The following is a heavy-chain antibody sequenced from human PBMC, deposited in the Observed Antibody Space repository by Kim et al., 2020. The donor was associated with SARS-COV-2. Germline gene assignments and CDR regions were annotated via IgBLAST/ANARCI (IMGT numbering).Heavy chain of an antibody. V-gene: IGHV4-59*01. D-gene: IGHD2-2*01. J-gene: IGHJ6*03. CDR2: IYYSGST. Sequence: SETLSLTCTVSGGSISSYYWSWIRQPPGKGLEWIGYIYYSGSTNYNPSLKSRVTISVDTSKNQFSLKLSSVTAADTAVYYCARAGHSTDYYYYYYMDVWGKGTTVTVSS. CDR1: GGSISSYY. CDR3: ARAGHSTDYYYYYYMDV.